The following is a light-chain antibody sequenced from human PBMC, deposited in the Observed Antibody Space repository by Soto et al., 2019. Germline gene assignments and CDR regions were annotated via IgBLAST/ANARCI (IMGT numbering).Light chain of an antibody. Sequence: EIVMTQSPATLSVSPGERATLSCRASQSVSSNLAWYQQKPGQAPRLLIYGASTRATGIPARFSGSGSGTEFTLTISGLQSEDFAVYSCQHYNNWPPLTFGGGTKLELK. CDR1: QSVSSN. J-gene: IGKJ4*01. CDR2: GAS. V-gene: IGKV3-15*01. CDR3: QHYNNWPPLT.